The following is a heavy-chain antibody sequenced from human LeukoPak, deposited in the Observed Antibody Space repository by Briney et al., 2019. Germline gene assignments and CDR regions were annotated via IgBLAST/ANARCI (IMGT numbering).Heavy chain of an antibody. Sequence: SETLSLTCTVSGGSISSSSYYWGWIRQPPGKGLEWIGSIYYSGSTYYNPSLKSRVTISVDTSKNQFSLKLSSVTAADTAVYFCARGYRAYSYGWSGWFDPWGQGTLVTVSS. CDR1: GGSISSSSYY. D-gene: IGHD5-18*01. J-gene: IGHJ5*02. CDR3: ARGYRAYSYGWSGWFDP. V-gene: IGHV4-39*07. CDR2: IYYSGST.